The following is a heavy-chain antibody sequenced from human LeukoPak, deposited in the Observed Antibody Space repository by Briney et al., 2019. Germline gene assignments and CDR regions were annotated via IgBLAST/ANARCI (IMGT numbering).Heavy chain of an antibody. D-gene: IGHD3-22*01. V-gene: IGHV4-30-2*01. J-gene: IGHJ4*02. CDR3: ARALKDYYDSSGYYYAFDY. CDR2: ISHSGPT. CDR1: GGSISSGGYS. Sequence: PSETLSLTCAVSGGSISSGGYSWTWIRQPPGKGLEWIGSISHSGPTSYNPSLKSRVTISADTSKNQFSLKLSSVTAADTAVYYCARALKDYYDSSGYYYAFDYWGQGTLVTVSS.